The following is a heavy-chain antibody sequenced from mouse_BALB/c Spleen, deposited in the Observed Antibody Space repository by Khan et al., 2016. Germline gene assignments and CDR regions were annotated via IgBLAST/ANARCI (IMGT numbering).Heavy chain of an antibody. CDR3: ARHVYAMDY. V-gene: IGHV1-9*01. J-gene: IGHJ4*01. CDR2: ILPGSGST. Sequence: QVQLQQSGAELMKPGASVKISCKATGYTFSSYWIEWVKQRPGHGLEWIGEILPGSGSTNYNEKFKGKATFTADTSSNTAYMQLSSLTSEDSAVXYCARHVYAMDYWGQGTSVTVSS. CDR1: GYTFSSYW.